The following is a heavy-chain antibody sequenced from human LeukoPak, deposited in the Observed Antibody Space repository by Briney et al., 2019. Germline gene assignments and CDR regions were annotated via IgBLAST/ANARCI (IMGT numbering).Heavy chain of an antibody. J-gene: IGHJ4*02. V-gene: IGHV3-74*01. CDR3: ARGAPRADY. CDR2: IKSDGSST. Sequence: GGSLRLSCAASGFTFSNYWMHWVRQAPGKGLVWVSRIKSDGSSTNYADSVKGRFTISRDNAKNTLYLQMNSLRAEDTALYYCARGAPRADYWGQGTLVTVSS. D-gene: IGHD1-14*01. CDR1: GFTFSNYW.